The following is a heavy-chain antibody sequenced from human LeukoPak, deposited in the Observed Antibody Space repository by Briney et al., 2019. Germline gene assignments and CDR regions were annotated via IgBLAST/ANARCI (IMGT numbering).Heavy chain of an antibody. D-gene: IGHD3-22*01. CDR2: IDPDSGGT. J-gene: IGHJ3*02. CDR3: ASEYYDSSGTKYAFDI. Sequence: ASVKVSCKASGYTFTDYYVHCVRQAPGQGLEWLGCIDPDSGGTKYAQNFQGRVTMTRDTSITTAYMELSRLRSDDTAVYYCASEYYDSSGTKYAFDIWGQGTVVTVSS. V-gene: IGHV1-2*02. CDR1: GYTFTDYY.